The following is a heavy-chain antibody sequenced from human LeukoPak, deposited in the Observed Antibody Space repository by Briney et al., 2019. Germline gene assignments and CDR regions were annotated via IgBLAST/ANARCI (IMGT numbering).Heavy chain of an antibody. V-gene: IGHV1-8*01. Sequence: ASVKVSCKASGYTFTSYDINWVRQATGQGLEWMGWMNPNSGNTGYAQKFQGRVTMTRNTSISTAYMELSSLRSEDTAVYCCARAAGTYYYYGMDVWGQGTTVTVSS. D-gene: IGHD6-19*01. CDR2: MNPNSGNT. CDR3: ARAAGTYYYYGMDV. CDR1: GYTFTSYD. J-gene: IGHJ6*02.